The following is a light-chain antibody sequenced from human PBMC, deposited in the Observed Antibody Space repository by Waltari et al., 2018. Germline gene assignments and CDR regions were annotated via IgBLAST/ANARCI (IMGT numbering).Light chain of an antibody. J-gene: IGLJ3*02. Sequence: QSVLTQPPSASGTPGQRVTISCSGSNSNIGNHVVNWYQQVPGTAPKLLIYTNSPRPAGVPDRFSGSKSGTSASLAISGLQSDDEADYYCAAWDDSLNARLFGGGTKLTVL. CDR2: TNS. CDR1: NSNIGNHV. CDR3: AAWDDSLNARL. V-gene: IGLV1-44*01.